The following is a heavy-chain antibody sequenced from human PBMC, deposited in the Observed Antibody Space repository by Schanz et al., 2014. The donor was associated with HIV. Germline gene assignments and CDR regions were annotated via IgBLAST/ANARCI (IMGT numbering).Heavy chain of an antibody. CDR3: ARAKWPPRNRHFDF. J-gene: IGHJ4*02. V-gene: IGHV4-34*02. D-gene: IGHD5-12*01. CDR1: GSSVTYFY. CDR2: VNHSGDA. Sequence: QVQLQQWGAGLLKPSETLSLTCAVYGSSVTYFYWSWIRQSPGKGLEWIAEVNHSGDANHNPSLKSRVTISVDTSKNQFSLKLDSVTAADTAVYYCARAKWPPRNRHFDFWGQGNLVTVSS.